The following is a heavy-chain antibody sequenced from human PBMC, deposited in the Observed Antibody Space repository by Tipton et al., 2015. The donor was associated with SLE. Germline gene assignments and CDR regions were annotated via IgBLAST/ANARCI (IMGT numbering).Heavy chain of an antibody. J-gene: IGHJ3*01. D-gene: IGHD6-19*01. Sequence: TLSLTCTVSGGSVGTYYWSWLRQPAGKGLGWFGRIYTSGSANVNPSFKSRVSMPIDTSKNQLSLKLSSVTAADTAVYYCAMGGSGWYSARYWGQGTMVTVSS. V-gene: IGHV4-4*07. CDR1: GGSVGTYY. CDR3: AMGGSGWYSARY. CDR2: IYTSGSA.